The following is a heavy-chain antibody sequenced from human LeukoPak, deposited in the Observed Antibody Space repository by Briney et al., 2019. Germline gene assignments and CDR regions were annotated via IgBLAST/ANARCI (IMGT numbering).Heavy chain of an antibody. Sequence: GGSLRLSCAASGFTFSSYSMNWVRQAPGKGLEWVSSISSSSYIYYADSVKGRFTISRDNAKNSLYLQMNSLRAEDTAVYYCARDLHRGTAAEGAFDIWGQGTMVTVSS. CDR1: GFTFSSYS. CDR2: ISSSSYI. V-gene: IGHV3-21*01. J-gene: IGHJ3*02. D-gene: IGHD6-13*01. CDR3: ARDLHRGTAAEGAFDI.